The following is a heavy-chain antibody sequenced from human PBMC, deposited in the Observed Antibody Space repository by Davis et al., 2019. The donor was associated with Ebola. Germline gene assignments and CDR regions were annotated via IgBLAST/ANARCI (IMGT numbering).Heavy chain of an antibody. V-gene: IGHV1-69*04. CDR2: IIPMLGIA. CDR1: GGTFSSYT. CDR3: ARDLFAAAAGGSVD. J-gene: IGHJ4*02. D-gene: IGHD6-13*01. Sequence: AASVKVSCKASGGTFSSYTISWVRQAPGQGLEWMGTIIPMLGIANYAQKFQGRVTITADKSTSTGYMELSSLRSEDTAVYYCARDLFAAAAGGSVDWGQGTLVTVSS.